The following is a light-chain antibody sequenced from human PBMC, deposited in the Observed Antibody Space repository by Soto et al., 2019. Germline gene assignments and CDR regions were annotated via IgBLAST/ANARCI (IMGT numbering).Light chain of an antibody. CDR3: SSYTGGNPSYV. J-gene: IGLJ1*01. CDR2: EVT. Sequence: QCSLRLPRSACGSPGWPVTIPCTGTTSDVGGYDYVSWYQQHPGKAPKLMIYEVTIRPSGVSDRFSGSKSGNTASLTVSGLQADDEADYYCSSYTGGNPSYVFGTGTKATVL. CDR1: TSDVGGYDY. V-gene: IGLV2-8*01.